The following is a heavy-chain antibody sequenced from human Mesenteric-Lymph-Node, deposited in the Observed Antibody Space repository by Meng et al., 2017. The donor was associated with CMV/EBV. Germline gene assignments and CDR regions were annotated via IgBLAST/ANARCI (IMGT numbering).Heavy chain of an antibody. V-gene: IGHV3-23*01. CDR3: ARGDSSTSWLVFDY. J-gene: IGHJ4*02. Sequence: GESLKISCAASGFTFSSYAMTWVRQAPGKGLEWVSTISGTGGTTYYADSVKGRFTISRDDSRNTLYLQMNSLRVEDTAVFYCARGDSSTSWLVFDYWGLGTLVTVSS. CDR2: ISGTGGTT. D-gene: IGHD6-13*01. CDR1: GFTFSSYA.